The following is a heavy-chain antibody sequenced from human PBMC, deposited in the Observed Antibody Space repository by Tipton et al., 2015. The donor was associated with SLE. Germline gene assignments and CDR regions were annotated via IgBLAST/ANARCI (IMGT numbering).Heavy chain of an antibody. J-gene: IGHJ3*02. CDR3: AKDMVADGFDAFDI. D-gene: IGHD3-10*01. CDR2: VTDGGSTT. CDR1: GFTFSSYA. Sequence: SLRLSCAASGFTFSSYAMSWVRQTPEKGLEWVSAVTDGGSTTYYAGSVRGRFLISRDNAKNSLYLQMNSLRAEDTALYYCAKDMVADGFDAFDIWGQGTMVTVSP. V-gene: IGHV3-23*01.